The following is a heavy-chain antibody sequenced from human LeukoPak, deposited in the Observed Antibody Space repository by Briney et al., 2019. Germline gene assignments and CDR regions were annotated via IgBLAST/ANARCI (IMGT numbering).Heavy chain of an antibody. J-gene: IGHJ4*02. CDR1: GYTFTGYY. CDR2: INPNSGGT. CDR3: ARVGTGGDYTSY. D-gene: IGHD4-17*01. V-gene: IGHV1-2*06. Sequence: ASVKVSCKASGYTFTGYYMHWVLQAPGQGLEWMGRINPNSGGTNYAQKFQGRVTMTRDTSISTAYMELSRLRSDDTAVYYCARVGTGGDYTSYWGQGTLVTVSS.